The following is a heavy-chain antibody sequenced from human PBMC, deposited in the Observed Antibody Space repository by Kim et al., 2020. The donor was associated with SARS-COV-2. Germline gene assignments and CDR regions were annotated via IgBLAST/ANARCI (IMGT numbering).Heavy chain of an antibody. CDR2: IYSGGST. CDR3: ARSLSSGWYVHYYYYYYGMDV. J-gene: IGHJ6*02. V-gene: IGHV3-66*02. D-gene: IGHD6-19*01. CDR1: GFTVSSNY. Sequence: GGSLRLSCAASGFTVSSNYMSWVRQAPGKGLEWVSVIYSGGSTYYADSVKGRFTISRDNSKNTLYLQMNSLRAEDTAVYYCARSLSSGWYVHYYYYYYGMDVWGQGTTVTVSS.